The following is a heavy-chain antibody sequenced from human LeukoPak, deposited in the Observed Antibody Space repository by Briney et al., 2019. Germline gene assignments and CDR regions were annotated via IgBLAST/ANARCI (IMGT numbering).Heavy chain of an antibody. CDR3: ARDLYSSSWSSFDP. J-gene: IGHJ5*02. D-gene: IGHD6-13*01. Sequence: SETLPLTCTVSGGSISSGSYYWSWIRQPAGKGLEWIGRIYTSGSTNYNPSLKSRVTISVDTSKNQFSLKLSSVTAADTAVYYCARDLYSSSWSSFDPWGQGTLVTVSS. CDR1: GGSISSGSYY. CDR2: IYTSGST. V-gene: IGHV4-61*02.